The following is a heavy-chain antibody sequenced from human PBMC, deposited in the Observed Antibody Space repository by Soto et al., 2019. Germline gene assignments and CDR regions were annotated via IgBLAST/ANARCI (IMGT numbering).Heavy chain of an antibody. CDR1: GFTFSLYA. CDR3: AKKAVGSYLDY. D-gene: IGHD2-15*01. J-gene: IGHJ4*02. Sequence: GESLRLSCAASGFTFSLYAMSWVRQAPGKGLEWVPGISGSDGSTYYTDSVKGRFTISRDNSKSTVYLQMNSLRAEDTAVYYCAKKAVGSYLDYWGQGTLVTVSS. V-gene: IGHV3-23*01. CDR2: ISGSDGST.